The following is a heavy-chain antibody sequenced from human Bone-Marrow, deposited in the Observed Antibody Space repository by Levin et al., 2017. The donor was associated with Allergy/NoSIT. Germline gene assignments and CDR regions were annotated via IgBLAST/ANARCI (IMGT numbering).Heavy chain of an antibody. CDR2: FDPEDGET. V-gene: IGHV1-24*01. Sequence: ASVKVSCKVSGYTLTELSMHWVRQAPGKGLEWMGGFDPEDGETIYAQKFQGRVTMTEDTSTDTAYMELSSLRSEDTAVYYCATDPRGRSRYYYYYGMDVWGQGTTVTVSS. CDR1: GYTLTELS. CDR3: ATDPRGRSRYYYYYGMDV. J-gene: IGHJ6*02. D-gene: IGHD1-26*01.